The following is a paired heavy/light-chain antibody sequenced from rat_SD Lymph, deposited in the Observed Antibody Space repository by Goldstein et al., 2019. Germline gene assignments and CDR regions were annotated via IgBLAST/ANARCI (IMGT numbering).Light chain of an antibody. CDR2: NAN. CDR3: QQYYSGYT. CDR1: QNIYKN. Sequence: DIQMTQSPSLLSASVGDRVTLNCKASQNIYKNLAWYQQKLGEAPKLLIYNANSLQTGIPSRFSGSGSGTDFTLTISSLQPEDVATYFCQQYYSGYTFGAGTKLELK. V-gene: IGKV22S2*01. J-gene: IGKJ2-3*01.
Heavy chain of an antibody. CDR3: ATLGLGGTNWFAY. V-gene: IGHV5S10*01. CDR1: GFTFSDYN. CDR2: IIYDGSRT. D-gene: IGHD5-1*01. J-gene: IGHJ3*01. Sequence: EVQLVESGGGLVQPGRSLKLSCAASGFTFSDYNMAWVRQAPKKGLEWVATIIYDGSRTYYRDSVKGRFTISRDNAKSTLYLQMDSLRSEDTATYYCATLGLGGTNWFAYWGQGTLVTVSS.